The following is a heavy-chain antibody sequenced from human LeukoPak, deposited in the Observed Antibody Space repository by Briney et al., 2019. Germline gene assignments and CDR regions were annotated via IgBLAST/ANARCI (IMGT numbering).Heavy chain of an antibody. J-gene: IGHJ5*02. Sequence: GGSLRLSCTVSGFIFSDSWMAWIRQAPGKGLEWVAIIEKNGSGKNYVDSVKGRFIISRDNAKNSLLLQMDCLKVEDTTIYYCTTDRWYSADHWGQGTLVTVSS. CDR3: TTDRWYSADH. D-gene: IGHD2-15*01. CDR2: IEKNGSGK. V-gene: IGHV3-7*03. CDR1: GFIFSDSW.